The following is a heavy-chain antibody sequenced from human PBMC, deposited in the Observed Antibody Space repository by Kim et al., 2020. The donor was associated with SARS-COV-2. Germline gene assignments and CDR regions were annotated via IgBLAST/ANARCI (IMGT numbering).Heavy chain of an antibody. CDR3: ATIDGSGSYLRYGMDV. V-gene: IGHV4-39*01. J-gene: IGHJ6*02. Sequence: SETLSLTCTVSGGSISSSSYYWGWIRQPPGKGLEWIGSIYYSGSTYYNPSLKSRVTISVDTSKNQFSLKLSSVTAADTAVYYCATIDGSGSYLRYGMDVWGQGTTVTVSS. CDR2: IYYSGST. CDR1: GGSISSSSYY. D-gene: IGHD3-10*01.